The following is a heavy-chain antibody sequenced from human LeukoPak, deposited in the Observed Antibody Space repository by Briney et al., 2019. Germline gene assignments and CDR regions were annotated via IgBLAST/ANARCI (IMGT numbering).Heavy chain of an antibody. J-gene: IGHJ4*02. Sequence: SETLSLTCTVAGGSISSGDYCWSWIRQPPGKGLEWIGYIYYSGSTYYNPSLKSRVTISVDTSKNQFSLKLSSVTAAATAVYYCAGWSYYYGSGSSSYWGQGTLVTVSS. CDR3: AGWSYYYGSGSSSY. V-gene: IGHV4-30-4*02. D-gene: IGHD3-10*01. CDR2: IYYSGST. CDR1: GGSISSGDYC.